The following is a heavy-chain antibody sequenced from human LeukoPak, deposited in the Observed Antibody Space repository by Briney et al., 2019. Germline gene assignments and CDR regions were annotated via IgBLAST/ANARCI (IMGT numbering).Heavy chain of an antibody. Sequence: GASLQISCKGSGYSFTSYWIGWVRQMPGKGLEWMGIIYPGDSDTRYSPSFQGQVTISADKSISTAYLQWSSLKASDTAMYYCARAYCSSTSCYKGYYYYYYMDVWGKGTTVTVSS. V-gene: IGHV5-51*01. CDR1: GYSFTSYW. J-gene: IGHJ6*03. CDR3: ARAYCSSTSCYKGYYYYYYMDV. D-gene: IGHD2-2*02. CDR2: IYPGDSDT.